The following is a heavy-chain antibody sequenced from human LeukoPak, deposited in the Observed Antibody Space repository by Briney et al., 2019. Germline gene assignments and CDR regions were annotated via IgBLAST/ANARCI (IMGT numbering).Heavy chain of an antibody. Sequence: SQTLSLTCAISGDSVSSNSAAWNWIRQSPSRGLEWLGRTYYRSKWYNDYAVSVKSRITINPDTSKNQFSLKLSSVTAADTAVYYCASRGAYYYDSSGYYDFDYWGQGTLVTVSS. CDR3: ASRGAYYYDSSGYYDFDY. J-gene: IGHJ4*02. CDR1: GDSVSSNSAA. D-gene: IGHD3-22*01. CDR2: TYYRSKWYN. V-gene: IGHV6-1*01.